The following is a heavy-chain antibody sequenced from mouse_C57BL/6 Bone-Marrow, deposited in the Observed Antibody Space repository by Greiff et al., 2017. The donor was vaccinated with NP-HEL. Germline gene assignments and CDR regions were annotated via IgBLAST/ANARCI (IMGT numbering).Heavy chain of an antibody. CDR1: GFTFSDFY. Sequence: EVHLVESGGGLVQSGRSLRLSCATSGFTFSDFYMEWVRQAPGKGLEWIAASRNKANDYTTEYSASVQGRFIVSRDTSQSILYLQMNALRAEDTAIYYCARDDGNYSCAYWGQGTLVTVSA. D-gene: IGHD2-1*01. J-gene: IGHJ3*01. V-gene: IGHV7-1*01. CDR3: ARDDGNYSCAY. CDR2: SRNKANDYTT.